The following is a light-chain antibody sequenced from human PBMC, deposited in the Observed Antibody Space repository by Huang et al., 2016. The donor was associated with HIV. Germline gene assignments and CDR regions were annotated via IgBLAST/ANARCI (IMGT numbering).Light chain of an antibody. Sequence: DIVLTQSPGTLPLSPGQRATLPFRAIPRISSGYFAWYQQRPAQAPRLLIYGASTRATGIPDRFSGSGSGTDFTLTITRLEPEDFAVYYCQQYGSSPQTFGQGTKVEIK. CDR2: GAS. V-gene: IGKV3-20*01. CDR1: PRISSGY. J-gene: IGKJ1*01. CDR3: QQYGSSPQT.